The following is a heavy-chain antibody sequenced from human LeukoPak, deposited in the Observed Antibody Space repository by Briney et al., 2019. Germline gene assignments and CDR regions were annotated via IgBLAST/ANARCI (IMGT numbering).Heavy chain of an antibody. V-gene: IGHV3-30*18. D-gene: IGHD6-6*01. J-gene: IGHJ6*02. CDR1: GVTFSFYG. CDR2: ISYDGSKK. Sequence: GGSLRLSCAASGVTFSFYGMHWVRQAPGKGLEWVAVISYDGSKKYYADSVKGRFTISRDNSKNTLYLQMNSLRADHTAVYYCAKYSRSSNDYYGMDVWGQGTTVTVSS. CDR3: AKYSRSSNDYYGMDV.